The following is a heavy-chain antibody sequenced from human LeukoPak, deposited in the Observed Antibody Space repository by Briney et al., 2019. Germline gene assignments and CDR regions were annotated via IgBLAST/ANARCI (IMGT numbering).Heavy chain of an antibody. CDR3: ARDREDIVVVPAATYGMDV. CDR2: ISYDGSNK. CDR1: GFTFSSYA. V-gene: IGHV3-30-3*01. J-gene: IGHJ6*02. Sequence: QPRGSLRLSCAASGFTFSSYAMSWVRQAPGKGLEWVAVISYDGSNKYYADSVKGRFTISRDNSKNTLYLQMNSLRAEDTAVYYCARDREDIVVVPAATYGMDVWGQGTTVTVSS. D-gene: IGHD2-2*01.